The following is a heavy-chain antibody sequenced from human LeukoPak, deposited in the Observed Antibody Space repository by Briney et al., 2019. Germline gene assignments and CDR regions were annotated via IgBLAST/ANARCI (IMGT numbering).Heavy chain of an antibody. CDR2: IYYSGST. Sequence: PSETLSLTCTVSGVSISSYYWSWIRQPPGKGLEWIGYIYYSGSTNYNPSLKSRVTISVDTSKNQFSLKLSSVTAADTAVYYCARDKDDSRVFDYWGQGTLVTVSS. J-gene: IGHJ4*02. V-gene: IGHV4-59*01. CDR3: ARDKDDSRVFDY. CDR1: GVSISSYY. D-gene: IGHD6-13*01.